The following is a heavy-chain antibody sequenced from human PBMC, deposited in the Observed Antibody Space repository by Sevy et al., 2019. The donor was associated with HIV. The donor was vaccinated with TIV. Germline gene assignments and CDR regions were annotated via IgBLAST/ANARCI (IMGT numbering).Heavy chain of an antibody. CDR2: VNHVGST. CDR1: GRSFSDYRDYS. CDR3: ARSTGGGNFDY. J-gene: IGHJ4*02. Sequence: SETLSLTCAVYGRSFSDYRDYSWSWIRQRPEKGLEWIGEVNHVGSTNNSPSLKSRVSISLDMSKSQISLKLTSVTAADTAVYYCARSTGGGNFDYWGQGTLVTVSS. D-gene: IGHD2-15*01. V-gene: IGHV4-34*01.